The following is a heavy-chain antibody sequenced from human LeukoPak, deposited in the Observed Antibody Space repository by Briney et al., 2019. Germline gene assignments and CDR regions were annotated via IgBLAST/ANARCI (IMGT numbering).Heavy chain of an antibody. CDR3: ARGTYYYDSSGYKTIDY. CDR2: ISGSGGST. V-gene: IGHV3-23*01. J-gene: IGHJ4*02. Sequence: GGSLRLSCAASGFTFSSYAMIWVRQAPGKGLEWVSAISGSGGSTYYADSVKGRFTISRDNSQNTLYLQMNSLRGEDTALYYCARGTYYYDSSGYKTIDYWGQGTLVTVSS. D-gene: IGHD3-22*01. CDR1: GFTFSSYA.